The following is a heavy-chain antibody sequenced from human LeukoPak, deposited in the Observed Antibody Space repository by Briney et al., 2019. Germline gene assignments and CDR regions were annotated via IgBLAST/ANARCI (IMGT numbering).Heavy chain of an antibody. D-gene: IGHD3-22*01. J-gene: IGHJ4*02. CDR3: AILSTMIGIDY. V-gene: IGHV1-18*01. CDR2: ISAYNGNT. Sequence: ASVKVSCKASGYTFTSYGISWVRQAPGQGLEWMGWISAYNGNTNYAQKLQGRVTMTTDTSTSTAYMELRSLRPDDTAVYYCAILSTMIGIDYWGQGTLVTVSS. CDR1: GYTFTSYG.